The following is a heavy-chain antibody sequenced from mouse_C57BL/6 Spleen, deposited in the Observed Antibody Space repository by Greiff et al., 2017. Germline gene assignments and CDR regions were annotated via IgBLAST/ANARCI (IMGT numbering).Heavy chain of an antibody. V-gene: IGHV1-64*01. CDR2: IRPNGGST. Sequence: VQLQQPGAELVKPGASVKLSCKASGYTFTSYWMHWVQQRPGQGLEWIGMIRPNGGSTNYNEKIKSQSTLTVDKSSSTAYMQLSSLTSEDATVYYCALTGTTWFAYWGQGTLLTVSA. J-gene: IGHJ3*01. CDR3: ALTGTTWFAY. CDR1: GYTFTSYW. D-gene: IGHD4-1*01.